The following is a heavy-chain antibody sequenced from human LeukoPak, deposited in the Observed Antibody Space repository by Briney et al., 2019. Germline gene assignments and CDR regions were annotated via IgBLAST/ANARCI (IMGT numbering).Heavy chain of an antibody. CDR3: ESYYDSSDYFYFDY. V-gene: IGHV4-31*03. CDR2: IYYSGST. J-gene: IGHJ4*02. CDR1: GGSISSGGYY. D-gene: IGHD3-22*01. Sequence: SQTLSLTCTVSGGSISSGGYYWSWIRQHPGKGLEWIGYIYYSGSTYYNPSLESRVTISVDTSKNQFSLKLSSVTAADTAVYYCESYYDSSDYFYFDYWGQGTLVTVSS.